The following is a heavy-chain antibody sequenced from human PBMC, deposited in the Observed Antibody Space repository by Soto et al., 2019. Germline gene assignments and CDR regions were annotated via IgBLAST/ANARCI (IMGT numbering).Heavy chain of an antibody. V-gene: IGHV4-61*01. CDR1: GGSVSSGSYY. D-gene: IGHD6-19*01. Sequence: QVQLQESGPGLVKPSETLSLTCTVSGGSVSSGSYYWSWIRQPPGKGLEWIGYIYYSGSTNYNPSLKSRVTISVDTSKNQFSLKLSSVTAADTAVYYCAREERRIAVAGDKVDPWGQGTLVTVSS. CDR2: IYYSGST. CDR3: AREERRIAVAGDKVDP. J-gene: IGHJ5*02.